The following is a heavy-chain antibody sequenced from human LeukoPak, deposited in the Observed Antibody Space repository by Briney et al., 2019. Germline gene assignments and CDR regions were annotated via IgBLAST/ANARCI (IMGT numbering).Heavy chain of an antibody. CDR3: RATGGYGMDV. CDR2: IYHSGST. J-gene: IGHJ6*02. CDR1: GYPISSGYY. Sequence: SETLSLTCTVSGYPISSGYYWGWIRQPPGKGLEWIGSIYHSGSTYYNPSLKSRVTISVDTSKNQFSLKLSSVTAADTAVYYCRATGGYGMDVWGQGTTVTVSS. V-gene: IGHV4-38-2*02. D-gene: IGHD3-10*01.